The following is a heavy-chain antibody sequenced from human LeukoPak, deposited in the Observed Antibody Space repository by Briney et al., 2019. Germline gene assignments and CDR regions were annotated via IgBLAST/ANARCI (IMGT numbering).Heavy chain of an antibody. D-gene: IGHD4-17*01. V-gene: IGHV4-34*01. CDR3: ARLTTVTTHFDY. CDR1: GGSFSGYY. J-gene: IGHJ4*02. Sequence: SETLSLTCAVYGGSFSGYYWSWIRQPPGKGLEWIGEINHSGSTNYNPSLKSRVTISVGTSKNQFSLKLSSVTAADTAVYYCARLTTVTTHFDYWGQGTLVTVSS. CDR2: INHSGST.